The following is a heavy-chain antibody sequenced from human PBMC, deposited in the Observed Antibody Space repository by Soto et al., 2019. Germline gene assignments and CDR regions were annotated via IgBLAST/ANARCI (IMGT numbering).Heavy chain of an antibody. CDR1: GGSISSGGYY. CDR2: IYYSGSS. Sequence: QVQLQVSGPGLVKPSQTLSLTCTVSGGSISSGGYYWSWIRQPPGKGLEWIGYIYYSGSSYYNPSLTSRVSISLDTSKRRFSLTLSSVTAADTAIYYCARASGDSSGYSFDYWGQGTLVTVSS. D-gene: IGHD3-22*01. V-gene: IGHV4-30-4*01. J-gene: IGHJ4*02. CDR3: ARASGDSSGYSFDY.